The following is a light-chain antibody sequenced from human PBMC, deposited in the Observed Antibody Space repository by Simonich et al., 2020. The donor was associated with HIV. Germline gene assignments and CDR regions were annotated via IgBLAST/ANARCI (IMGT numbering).Light chain of an antibody. CDR3: QQSYNTPRT. CDR1: TSISSY. J-gene: IGKJ1*01. V-gene: IGKV1-39*01. Sequence: DIQMTQSPSSLSASVGDRVTITCRASTSISSYLNWYQKKPGKAPKLLIYAASSLQSGVPSRFSGSGSGTDFTLTISSLQPEDFATYYCQQSYNTPRTFGQGSKVEIK. CDR2: AAS.